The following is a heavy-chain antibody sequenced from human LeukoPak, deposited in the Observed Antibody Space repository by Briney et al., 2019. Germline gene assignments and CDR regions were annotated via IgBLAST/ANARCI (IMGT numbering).Heavy chain of an antibody. CDR1: GITFSSYN. CDR2: ISKSSTTT. Sequence: GGSLRLSCAASGITFSSYNMNWVRQAPGKGLEWVSHISKSSTTTYYADSVKGRFTVSRDNANNSLYLQMNSLRDEDTAVYYCTTNATWGQGTMVTVSS. J-gene: IGHJ3*01. D-gene: IGHD2-2*01. V-gene: IGHV3-48*02. CDR3: TTNAT.